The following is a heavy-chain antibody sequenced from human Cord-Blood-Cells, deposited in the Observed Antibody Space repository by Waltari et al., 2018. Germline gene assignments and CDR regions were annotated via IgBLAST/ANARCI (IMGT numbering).Heavy chain of an antibody. V-gene: IGHV3-21*01. Sequence: EVQLVESGGGLVKPGGSLRLSCAASGFTFSSYSMNWVRQAPGKGLEWVSSISSSSSYISYADSVKGRFTISRDNAKNSLYLQMNSLRAEDTAVYYCARGLTGDLRWGQGTLVTVSS. CDR2: ISSSSSYI. D-gene: IGHD7-27*01. J-gene: IGHJ4*02. CDR1: GFTFSSYS. CDR3: ARGLTGDLR.